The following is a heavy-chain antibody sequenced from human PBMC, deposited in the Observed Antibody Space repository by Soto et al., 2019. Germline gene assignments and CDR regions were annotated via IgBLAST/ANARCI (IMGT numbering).Heavy chain of an antibody. CDR2: IYYSGST. CDR3: AREVSAKYYDFWSGINWFDP. V-gene: IGHV4-59*01. J-gene: IGHJ5*02. Sequence: PSETLSLTCTVSGGSISSYYWSWIRQPPGKGLEWIGYIYYSGSTNYNPSLKSRVTISVDTSKNQFSPKLSSVTAADTAVYYCAREVSAKYYDFWSGINWFDPWGQGTLVTVSS. CDR1: GGSISSYY. D-gene: IGHD3-3*01.